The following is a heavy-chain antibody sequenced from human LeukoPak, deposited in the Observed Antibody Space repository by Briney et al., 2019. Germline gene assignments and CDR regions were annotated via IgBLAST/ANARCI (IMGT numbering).Heavy chain of an antibody. J-gene: IGHJ6*02. D-gene: IGHD6-13*01. CDR2: ISYDGSNK. CDR1: GFTFSSYG. Sequence: GGSLRLSCAASGFTFSSYGMHWVRQAPGKGLEWVAVISYDGSNKYYADSVKGRFTISRDNSKNTLYLQMNSLRAEDTAVYYCAKDPIQGPRFIAAAGRPDYYYYGMDVWGQGTTVTVSS. CDR3: AKDPIQGPRFIAAAGRPDYYYYGMDV. V-gene: IGHV3-30*18.